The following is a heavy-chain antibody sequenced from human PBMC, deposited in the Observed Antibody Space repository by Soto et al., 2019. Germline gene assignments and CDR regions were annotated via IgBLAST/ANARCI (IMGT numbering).Heavy chain of an antibody. CDR1: GYSFTSYW. V-gene: IGHV5-51*04. Sequence: GESLKISCKGSGYSFTSYWIGWVRQMPGKGLEWMGIIYPGDSDTRYSPSFQGQVTISADKPISTAYLQWSSLKASDTAMYYCARFVVDTAMLIRGIDYYYYSGMDVWGQGTTVTVSS. J-gene: IGHJ6*02. CDR3: ARFVVDTAMLIRGIDYYYYSGMDV. CDR2: IYPGDSDT. D-gene: IGHD5-18*01.